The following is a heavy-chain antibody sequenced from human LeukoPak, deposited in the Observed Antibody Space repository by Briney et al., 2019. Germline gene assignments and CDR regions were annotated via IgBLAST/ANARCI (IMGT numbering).Heavy chain of an antibody. CDR1: GGSISSYY. CDR3: ARVRMVRGVLFDY. CDR2: IYYSGST. J-gene: IGHJ4*02. V-gene: IGHV4-59*01. D-gene: IGHD3-10*01. Sequence: SETLSLTCTVSGGSISSYYWSWIRQPPGKGLEWIGYIYYSGSTNYNPSLKGRVTISVDTSKNQFSLKLSSVTAADTAVYYCARVRMVRGVLFDYWGQGTLVTVSS.